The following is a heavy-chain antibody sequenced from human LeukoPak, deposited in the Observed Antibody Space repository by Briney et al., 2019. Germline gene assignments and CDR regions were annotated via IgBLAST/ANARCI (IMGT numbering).Heavy chain of an antibody. J-gene: IGHJ4*02. CDR1: GYTFTSYY. V-gene: IGHV1-46*01. Sequence: ASVKVSCKASGYTFTSYYMHWVRQAPGQGLEGMGIINPSGGSTSYAQKFQGRVTMTRDTSTSTAYMELKSLRSDDTAVYYCARVSKVAPGLVPNFDYWGQGTLVAVSS. D-gene: IGHD6-19*01. CDR2: INPSGGST. CDR3: ARVSKVAPGLVPNFDY.